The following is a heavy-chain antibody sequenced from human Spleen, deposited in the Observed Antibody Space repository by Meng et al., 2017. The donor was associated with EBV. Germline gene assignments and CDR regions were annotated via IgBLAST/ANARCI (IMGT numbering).Heavy chain of an antibody. CDR2: INHRGST. V-gene: IGHV4-34*01. J-gene: IGHJ4*01. CDR1: GGSFSDYS. D-gene: IGHD3-3*01. CDR3: ASPRWSPGQFYFDD. Sequence: QVHLQQWGAGLLKSSETPSLTCAVYGGSFSDYSWSWIRQSPGKGLEWIGEINHRGSTIYNPSLKSRVTISIDTSKNHFSLRLSAVTAADTAMYFCASPRWSPGQFYFDDWGQGPLGTVDS.